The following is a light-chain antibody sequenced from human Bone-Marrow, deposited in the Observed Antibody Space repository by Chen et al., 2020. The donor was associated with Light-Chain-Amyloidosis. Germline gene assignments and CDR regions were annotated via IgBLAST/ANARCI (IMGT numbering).Light chain of an antibody. V-gene: IGKV4-1*01. CDR2: WAS. CDR1: QRILYTSNNENY. Sequence: DIVVTQSPDSLGVSLGERATINCKSSQRILYTSNNENYLAWYQQKPGQPPELLIYWASTRASGVPDRFSGSGAGTDFTLTSSSLQAEDVAVYFCQQYYTPPLTFGGGTKVEI. J-gene: IGKJ4*01. CDR3: QQYYTPPLT.